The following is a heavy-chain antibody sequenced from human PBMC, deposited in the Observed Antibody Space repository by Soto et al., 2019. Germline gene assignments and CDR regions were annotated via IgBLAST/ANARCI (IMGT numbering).Heavy chain of an antibody. V-gene: IGHV1-69*01. J-gene: IGHJ4*02. Sequence: QVQLVQSGAEVKKPGSSVKVSCKASGGTFSSYAISWVRQAPGQGLEWMGGIIPIFGTANYAQKFQGRVKITADESTSTAYMELSSLRSEDTAVYYCARGPYCSGGSCYPFIDYWGQGTLVTVSS. CDR1: GGTFSSYA. CDR2: IIPIFGTA. D-gene: IGHD2-15*01. CDR3: ARGPYCSGGSCYPFIDY.